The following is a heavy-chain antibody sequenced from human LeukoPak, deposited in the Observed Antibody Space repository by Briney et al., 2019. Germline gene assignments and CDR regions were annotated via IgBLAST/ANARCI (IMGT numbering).Heavy chain of an antibody. CDR1: GFTFDDYA. CDR3: VRGAYYFYGMDV. CDR2: ISWNSGSI. V-gene: IGHV3-9*01. Sequence: GGSLRLSCAASGFTFDDYAMHWVRQAPGKGLEWVSGISWNSGSIGYADSVKGRFTVSRDNAKNTLYLHIDSLRAEDTAVFYCVRGAYYFYGMDVWGQGTMVTVSS. J-gene: IGHJ6*02. D-gene: IGHD2-21*01.